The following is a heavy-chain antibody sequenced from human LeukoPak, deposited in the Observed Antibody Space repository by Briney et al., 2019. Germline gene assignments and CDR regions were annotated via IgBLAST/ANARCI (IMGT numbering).Heavy chain of an antibody. CDR2: IYYSGST. Sequence: SETLSLTCTVSGGSISSSSYYWGWIRQPPGKGLEWIGSIYYSGSTYYNPSLKSRVTISVDTSKNQFSLKLSSVTAADTAVYYCARQQLWLPTYFDYWGQGTLVTVSS. V-gene: IGHV4-39*01. D-gene: IGHD5-18*01. J-gene: IGHJ4*02. CDR1: GGSISSSSYY. CDR3: ARQQLWLPTYFDY.